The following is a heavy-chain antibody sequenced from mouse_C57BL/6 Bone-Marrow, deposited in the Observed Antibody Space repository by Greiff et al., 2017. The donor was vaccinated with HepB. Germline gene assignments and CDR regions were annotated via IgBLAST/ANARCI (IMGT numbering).Heavy chain of an antibody. D-gene: IGHD2-5*01. Sequence: EVQLQQSGPELVKPGASVKISCKASGYSFTDYNMNWVKQSNGKSLEWIGVINPNYGTTSYNQKFKGKATLTADTSSNTAYLQLSSLTSEDTAVYYCSYYSNLYYFDYWGQGTTLTVSS. V-gene: IGHV1-39*01. CDR2: INPNYGTT. CDR3: SYYSNLYYFDY. CDR1: GYSFTDYN. J-gene: IGHJ2*01.